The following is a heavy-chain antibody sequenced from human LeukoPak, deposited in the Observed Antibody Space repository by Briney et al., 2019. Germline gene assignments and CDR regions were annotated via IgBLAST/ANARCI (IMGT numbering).Heavy chain of an antibody. Sequence: GGSLRLSCAASGFTLSSYSMNWVRQAPGKGLEWVSSISSSSSYRYYADSVKGRFTISRDNAKNSLYLQMNSLRAEDTAVYYCARDYDSGTYYINYWGQGTLVTVSS. D-gene: IGHD3-10*01. V-gene: IGHV3-21*01. CDR2: ISSSSSYR. CDR1: GFTLSSYS. CDR3: ARDYDSGTYYINY. J-gene: IGHJ4*02.